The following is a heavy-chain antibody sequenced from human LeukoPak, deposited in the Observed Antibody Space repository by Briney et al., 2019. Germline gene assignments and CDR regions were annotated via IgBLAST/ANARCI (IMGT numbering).Heavy chain of an antibody. V-gene: IGHV1-2*02. J-gene: IGHJ4*02. CDR1: GYTFTGYY. CDR3: ARVPTVEYYFDY. D-gene: IGHD4-23*01. CDR2: INPNSGGT. Sequence: ASVKVSCKASGYTFTGYYMHWVRQAPGQGLEWMGWINPNSGGTNYAQKFQGRVTMTRDTSISTAYMELSRLGSDDTAVYYCARVPTVEYYFDYWGQGTLVTVSS.